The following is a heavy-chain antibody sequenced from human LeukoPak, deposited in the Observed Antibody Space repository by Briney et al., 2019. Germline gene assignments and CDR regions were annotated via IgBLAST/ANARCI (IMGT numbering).Heavy chain of an antibody. CDR2: IRYDGSNK. V-gene: IGHV3-30*02. D-gene: IGHD3-9*01. CDR3: AKEIKDRLDYDILTGRGLGRYYYYYMDV. J-gene: IGHJ6*03. Sequence: PGGSPRLSCAASGFTFSSYGMHWVRQAPGKGLEWVAFIRYDGSNKYYADSVKGRFTISRDNSKNTLYLQMNSLRAEDTAVYYCAKEIKDRLDYDILTGRGLGRYYYYYMDVWGKGTTVTISS. CDR1: GFTFSSYG.